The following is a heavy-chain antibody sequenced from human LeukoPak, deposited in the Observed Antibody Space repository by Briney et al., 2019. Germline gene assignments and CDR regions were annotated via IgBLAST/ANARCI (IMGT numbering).Heavy chain of an antibody. CDR2: IYSGGST. CDR1: GFTVSSNY. D-gene: IGHD3-16*01. Sequence: GGSLRLSCAASGFTVSSNYMSRVRQAPGKGLEWVSVIYSGGSTYYADSVKGRFTISRDNSKNTLYLQMNSLRAEDTAVYYCARGRGGLYGMDVWGQGTTVIVSS. V-gene: IGHV3-53*01. CDR3: ARGRGGLYGMDV. J-gene: IGHJ6*02.